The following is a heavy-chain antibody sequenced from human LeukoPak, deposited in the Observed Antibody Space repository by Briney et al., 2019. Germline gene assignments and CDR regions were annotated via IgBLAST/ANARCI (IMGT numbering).Heavy chain of an antibody. J-gene: IGHJ6*02. Sequence: ASVKVSCKASGYAFTSYFMHWVRHAPGQGLEWMGIINPSGGGTTSYAQKFQGRVTMTRDTSTSTVYMELSSLRSGDTAVYYCARRGSSASSYYRAMDVWGQGTTVTVSS. D-gene: IGHD2-2*01. V-gene: IGHV1-46*01. CDR2: INPSGGGTT. CDR3: ARRGSSASSYYRAMDV. CDR1: GYAFTSYF.